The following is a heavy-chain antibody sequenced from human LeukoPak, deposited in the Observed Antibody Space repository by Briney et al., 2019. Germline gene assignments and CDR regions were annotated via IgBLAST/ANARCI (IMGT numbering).Heavy chain of an antibody. CDR1: RFTFSDYY. CDR3: ARDGNFYFDL. CDR2: IRSSNTST. D-gene: IGHD1-7*01. J-gene: IGHJ2*01. V-gene: IGHV3-11*06. Sequence: GGSLRLSCAASRFTFSDYYMSWIRQAPGKGLEWLSYIRSSNTSTNYADSVKGRFTISRDNAKNSLYLQMNSLRAEDTAVYYCARDGNFYFDLWGRGTLVTVSS.